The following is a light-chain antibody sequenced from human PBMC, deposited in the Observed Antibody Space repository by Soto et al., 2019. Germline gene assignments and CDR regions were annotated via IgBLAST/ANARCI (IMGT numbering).Light chain of an antibody. CDR2: AAS. J-gene: IGKJ1*01. V-gene: IGKV1-27*01. Sequence: DIQMTQSPSSLSASIGDRITITCRASQDIRNSLAWYQQKPGKVPKLLIYAASTLQSGVPSRFSGSGSGTEFTLSISSLQPDDLGTYYCQQYIGLWTFGQGTKVDLK. CDR1: QDIRNS. CDR3: QQYIGLWT.